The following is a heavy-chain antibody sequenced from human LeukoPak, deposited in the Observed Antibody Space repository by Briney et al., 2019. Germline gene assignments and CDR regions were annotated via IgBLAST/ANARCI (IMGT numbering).Heavy chain of an antibody. CDR2: IIPIFGTA. Sequence: AASVKVSCKASGGTFSSYAISWVRQAPGQGLEWMGGIIPIFGTANYAQKFQGRVTITAGESTSTAYMELSSLRSEDTAVYYCASKRGYSYGLDYWGQGTLVTVSS. D-gene: IGHD5-18*01. V-gene: IGHV1-69*01. J-gene: IGHJ4*02. CDR3: ASKRGYSYGLDY. CDR1: GGTFSSYA.